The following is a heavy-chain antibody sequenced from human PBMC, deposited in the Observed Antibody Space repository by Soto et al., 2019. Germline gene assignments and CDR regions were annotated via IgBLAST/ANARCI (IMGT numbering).Heavy chain of an antibody. D-gene: IGHD3-10*01. J-gene: IGHJ4*02. CDR1: GASITYGAYS. Sequence: QLQLHMSGSGLVKPSQTLSLTCTVSGASITYGAYSWSWIRQTPGKGLEWIGYINHLETTFYNPSFESRLTLSIDRTKNQFSLNLKSMSAADRAAYFCARGGGFDSFDYWGQGILVTVSS. CDR2: INHLETT. CDR3: ARGGGFDSFDY. V-gene: IGHV4-30-2*01.